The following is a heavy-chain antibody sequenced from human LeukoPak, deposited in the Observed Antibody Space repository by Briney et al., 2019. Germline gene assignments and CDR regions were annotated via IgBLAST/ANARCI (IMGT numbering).Heavy chain of an antibody. CDR1: GGSISSSSYY. CDR3: ARGLRYFDWSFYYFDY. V-gene: IGHV4-39*07. J-gene: IGHJ4*02. Sequence: PSQTLSLTCTVPGGSISSSSYYWGWIRQPPGKGLEWIGSIYYSGSTYYNPSLKSRVTISVDTSKNQFSLKLSSVTAADTAVYYCARGLRYFDWSFYYFDYWGQGTLVTVSS. D-gene: IGHD3-9*01. CDR2: IYYSGST.